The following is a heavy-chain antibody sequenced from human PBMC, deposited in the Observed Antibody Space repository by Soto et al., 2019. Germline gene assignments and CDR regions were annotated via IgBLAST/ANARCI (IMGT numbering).Heavy chain of an antibody. D-gene: IGHD1-20*01. V-gene: IGHV1-69*13. CDR2: IIPIFGTA. CDR1: GGTFSSYA. J-gene: IGHJ6*02. CDR3: ARINWNDVFHYYYGMDV. Sequence: SVKVSCKASGGTFSSYAISWVRQAPGQGLEWMGGIIPIFGTANYAQKFQGRVTITADESTSTAYMELSSLRSEDTAVYYCARINWNDVFHYYYGMDVWGQGTTVTVSS.